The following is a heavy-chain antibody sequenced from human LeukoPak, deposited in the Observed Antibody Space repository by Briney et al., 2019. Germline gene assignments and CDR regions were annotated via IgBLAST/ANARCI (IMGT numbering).Heavy chain of an antibody. Sequence: GGSLRPSCAASGFTFDDYAMHWVRQAPGKGLEWVSGISWNSGSIGYADSVKGRFTISRDNAKNSLYLQMNSLRAEDTALYYCAKDKNWNYGGNFDYWGQGTLVTVSS. CDR1: GFTFDDYA. V-gene: IGHV3-9*01. CDR2: ISWNSGSI. D-gene: IGHD1-7*01. CDR3: AKDKNWNYGGNFDY. J-gene: IGHJ4*02.